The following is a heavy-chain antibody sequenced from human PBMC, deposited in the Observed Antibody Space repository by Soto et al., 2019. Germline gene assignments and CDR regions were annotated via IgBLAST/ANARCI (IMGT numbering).Heavy chain of an antibody. D-gene: IGHD3-16*01. CDR2: ISDSGDGT. CDR3: AKYTRTEHLGEI. Sequence: SLRLACAASGFTFTRAGVSWVRQARGKGPEWVAGISDSGDGTSYIDSVRGRFTISRDNSNSRLYQQMNSLRADDTAIYYCAKYTRTEHLGEIWGQGTVVTIS. V-gene: IGHV3-23*01. CDR1: GFTFTRAG. J-gene: IGHJ4*02.